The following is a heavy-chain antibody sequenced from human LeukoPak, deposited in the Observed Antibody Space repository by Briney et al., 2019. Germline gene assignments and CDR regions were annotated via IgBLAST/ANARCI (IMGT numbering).Heavy chain of an antibody. Sequence: GGSLRLSCAASGFTFSNAWMSWVRQAPGKGLEWVGRIKSKTDGGTTDYAAPVKGIFTISRDDSKNTLYLQMNSLKTEDTAVYYCTTDFYDYVWGSYRRDYWGQGTLVTVSS. CDR2: IKSKTDGGTT. CDR1: GFTFSNAW. J-gene: IGHJ4*02. CDR3: TTDFYDYVWGSYRRDY. V-gene: IGHV3-15*01. D-gene: IGHD3-16*01.